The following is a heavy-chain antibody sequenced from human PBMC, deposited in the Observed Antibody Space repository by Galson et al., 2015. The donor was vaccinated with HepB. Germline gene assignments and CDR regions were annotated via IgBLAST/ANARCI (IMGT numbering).Heavy chain of an antibody. D-gene: IGHD5-18*01. CDR2: IIPILGIA. CDR1: GGTFSSYA. V-gene: IGHV1-69*04. CDR3: ARDMDTAMENKVLLAW. Sequence: SVKVSCKASGGTFSSYAISWVRQAPGQGLEWMGRIIPILGIANYAQKFQGRVTITADKSTSTAYMELSSLRSEDTAVYYCARDMDTAMENKVLLAWWGQGTLVTVSS. J-gene: IGHJ4*02.